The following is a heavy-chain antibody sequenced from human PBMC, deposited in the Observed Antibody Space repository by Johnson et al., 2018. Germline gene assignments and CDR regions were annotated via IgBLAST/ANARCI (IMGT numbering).Heavy chain of an antibody. CDR1: RASISSYC. D-gene: IGHD5-12*01. CDR3: ARFHLGYDLRTGTATTATYYYYMDG. J-gene: IGHJ6*03. CDR2: ICYSGTT. Sequence: QVQLQESGPGLVKPSETLSLSCNVSRASISSYCWSWIRQPPGKGLAWIGYICYSGTTNYSPSLKSRVTVSVDTAKNQFFMNRSTVTAAGTAVYYGARFHLGYDLRTGTATTATYYYYMDGWGKGTTVTVS. V-gene: IGHV4-59*01.